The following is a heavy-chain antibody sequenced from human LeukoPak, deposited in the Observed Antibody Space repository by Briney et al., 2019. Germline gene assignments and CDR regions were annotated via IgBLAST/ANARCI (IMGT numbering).Heavy chain of an antibody. V-gene: IGHV3-7*01. Sequence: GGSLRLSCAASGFTFSSYWMSWVRQAPGKGLEWVANIKEDGSEKYYVDSVKGRFTISRDNAKNSLYLQMNSLRVEDTAVYYCARDRVSGSGSIDYWGQGTLVTVSS. CDR2: IKEDGSEK. CDR1: GFTFSSYW. J-gene: IGHJ4*02. D-gene: IGHD3-10*01. CDR3: ARDRVSGSGSIDY.